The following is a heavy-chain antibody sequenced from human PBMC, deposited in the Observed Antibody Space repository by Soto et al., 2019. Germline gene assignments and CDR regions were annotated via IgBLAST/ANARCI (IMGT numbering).Heavy chain of an antibody. CDR2: ISYDGSNK. CDR1: GFTFGGYG. CDR3: AKDGLISYYDILTGYNFDY. V-gene: IGHV3-30*18. Sequence: SGGSLRLSCAASGFTFGGYGMHWVRQAPGKGLEWVAVISYDGSNKYYADSVKGRFTISRDNSKNTLYLQMNSLRAEDTAVYYCAKDGLISYYDILTGYNFDYWGQGTLVTVSS. D-gene: IGHD3-9*01. J-gene: IGHJ4*02.